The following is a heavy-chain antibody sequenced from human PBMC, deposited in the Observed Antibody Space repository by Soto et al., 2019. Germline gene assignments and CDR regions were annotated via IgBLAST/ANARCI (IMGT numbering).Heavy chain of an antibody. CDR1: GFTFSSYA. Sequence: GVLRLSCAASGFTFSSYAMSWVRQAPGKGLEWVSAISGSGGSTYYADSVKGRFTISRDNSKNTLYLQMNSLRAEDTAVYYCAKDGGEGYSGYDYNYYGMDVWGQGTTVTVSS. CDR2: ISGSGGST. D-gene: IGHD5-12*01. CDR3: AKDGGEGYSGYDYNYYGMDV. V-gene: IGHV3-23*01. J-gene: IGHJ6*02.